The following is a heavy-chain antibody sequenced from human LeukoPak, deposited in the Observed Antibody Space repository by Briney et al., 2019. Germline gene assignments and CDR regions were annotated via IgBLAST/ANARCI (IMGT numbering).Heavy chain of an antibody. D-gene: IGHD5-18*01. CDR2: MFDTVST. Sequence: SETLSLTCTVSGASTASHYWTWLRQPPGRELEWIAYMFDTVSTKSNPSLKSRLTLSVDTSKKQLSLRLSSVTAADTAVYYCATIKRGSTYGYFDFWGQGIKVTVSS. CDR1: GASTASHY. V-gene: IGHV4-59*11. J-gene: IGHJ4*02. CDR3: ATIKRGSTYGYFDF.